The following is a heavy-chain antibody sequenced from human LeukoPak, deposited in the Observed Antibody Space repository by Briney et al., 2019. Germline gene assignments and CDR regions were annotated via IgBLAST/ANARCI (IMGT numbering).Heavy chain of an antibody. J-gene: IGHJ5*02. CDR1: GGSISSYY. D-gene: IGHD3-22*01. Sequence: SETLSLTCTVSGGSISSYYWSWIRQPPGKGLEWIGYIYYSGSTNYNSSFKSRVTISIDTSKNQFSLKLSSVTAADTAVYYCARVYYYDSSGYAVGIDPWGQGTLVTVSS. CDR3: ARVYYYDSSGYAVGIDP. CDR2: IYYSGST. V-gene: IGHV4-59*01.